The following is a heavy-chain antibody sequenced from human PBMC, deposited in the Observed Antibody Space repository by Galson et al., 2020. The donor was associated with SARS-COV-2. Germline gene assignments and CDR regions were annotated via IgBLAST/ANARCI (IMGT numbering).Heavy chain of an antibody. CDR1: GGSISSSSYY. D-gene: IGHD2-8*02. J-gene: IGHJ6*02. V-gene: IGHV4-39*07. Sequence: ASETLSLTCTVSGGSISSSSYYWGWIRERPGKGLEGSGSIYYSGSTYYNPSLKSRVTISVDTSKNQFSLKLSSVTAADTAVYYCAAGDYYYYGMDVWGQGTTVTVSS. CDR2: IYYSGST. CDR3: AAGDYYYYGMDV.